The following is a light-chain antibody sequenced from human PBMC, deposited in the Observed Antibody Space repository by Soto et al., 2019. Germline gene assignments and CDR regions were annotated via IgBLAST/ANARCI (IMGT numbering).Light chain of an antibody. CDR2: GPS. J-gene: IGKJ1*01. Sequence: EIVLTQSPGTLSLSPGERATLSCRASQSVSSSYLARYQQKPAQAPRLLIYGPSSRATGIPDRFSGSGSGTDFPLTTIRLEPEDFAVYYCQQYGNSPGTFGQGTKVEIK. CDR3: QQYGNSPGT. CDR1: QSVSSSY. V-gene: IGKV3-20*01.